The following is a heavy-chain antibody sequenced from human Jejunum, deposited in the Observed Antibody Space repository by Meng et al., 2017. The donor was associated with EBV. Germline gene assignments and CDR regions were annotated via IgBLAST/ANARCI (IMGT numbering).Heavy chain of an antibody. D-gene: IGHD3-22*01. Sequence: QLPGSGPRLGKPSGTLSLTCVVSGGSISDNDWWSWVRQPPGKGLEWLGEIYHGGGTNYNPSLESRVTISVDKSKNQFSLKLNSVTVADTAVYYCAGNGYYALEYWGPGILVTVSS. J-gene: IGHJ4*02. CDR3: AGNGYYALEY. CDR2: IYHGGGT. CDR1: GGSISDNDW. V-gene: IGHV4-4*02.